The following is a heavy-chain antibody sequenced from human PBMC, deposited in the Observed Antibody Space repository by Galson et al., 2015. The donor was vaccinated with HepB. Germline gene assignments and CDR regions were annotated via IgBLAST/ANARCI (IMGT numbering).Heavy chain of an antibody. CDR3: AKVLGGYEYYYYGMDV. CDR2: ISYDGSNK. CDR1: GFTFSSYG. V-gene: IGHV3-30*18. D-gene: IGHD5-12*01. J-gene: IGHJ6*02. Sequence: SLRLSCAASGFTFSSYGMHWVRQAPGKGLEWVAVISYDGSNKYYADSVKGRFTISRDNSKNTLYLQMNSLRAEDTAVYYCAKVLGGYEYYYYGMDVWGQGTTVTVSS.